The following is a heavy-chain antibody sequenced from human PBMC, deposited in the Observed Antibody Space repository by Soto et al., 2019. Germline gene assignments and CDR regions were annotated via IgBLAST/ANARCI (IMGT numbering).Heavy chain of an antibody. J-gene: IGHJ6*02. CDR2: IYPGDSDT. CDR3: ARPSYSTSRYYGLDV. Sequence: LGESLKISCKGSGYSFSNYLIGWVRQMPGKGLEWMGIIYPGDSDTRYSPSFQGQVTISADKSISTAYLQWSSLKASDTAMYYCARPSYSTSRYYGLDVWGQGTTVTVSS. CDR1: GYSFSNYL. D-gene: IGHD6-6*01. V-gene: IGHV5-51*01.